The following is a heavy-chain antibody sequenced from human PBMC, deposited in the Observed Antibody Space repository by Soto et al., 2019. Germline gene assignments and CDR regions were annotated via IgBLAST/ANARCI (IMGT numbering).Heavy chain of an antibody. D-gene: IGHD3-9*01. J-gene: IGHJ4*02. Sequence: PGGSLRLSCAASGFTFSSYAMSWVRQAPGKGLEWVSAISGSGGSTYYADSVKGRFTISRDNSKNTLYLQMNSLRAEDTAVYYCAKHDVLRYFDWLLYLDYWGQGTLVTVSS. CDR1: GFTFSSYA. CDR3: AKHDVLRYFDWLLYLDY. V-gene: IGHV3-23*01. CDR2: ISGSGGST.